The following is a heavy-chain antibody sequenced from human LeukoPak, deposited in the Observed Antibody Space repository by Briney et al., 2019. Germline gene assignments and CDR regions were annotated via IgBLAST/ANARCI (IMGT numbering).Heavy chain of an antibody. V-gene: IGHV3-48*01. Sequence: GGSLRLSCAASGFTFSSYSMNWVRQAPGKGLEWVSYICGSSGTIYYADSVKGGFTTSRDNDKNSLYLQMNSLRAEDTAVYYCARRSEFGVLYYMDVWGKGTTVTVSS. CDR3: ARRSEFGVLYYMDV. CDR1: GFTFSSYS. CDR2: ICGSSGTI. D-gene: IGHD3-16*01. J-gene: IGHJ6*03.